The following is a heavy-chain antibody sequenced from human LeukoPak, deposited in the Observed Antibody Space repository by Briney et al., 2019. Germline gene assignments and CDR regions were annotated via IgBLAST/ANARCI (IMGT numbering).Heavy chain of an antibody. CDR3: AKRYAGSGRNFTHLEN. CDR1: GFTLSTYA. V-gene: IGHV3-23*01. D-gene: IGHD3-10*01. J-gene: IGHJ4*02. Sequence: GGSLRLSCAAPGFTLSTYAMSWVRQAPGQGLEWVSAISGSDGTTYHADSVKGRFTISSDNSKNTLYLQMNSLRAEDTAVYYCAKRYAGSGRNFTHLENWGQGTLVTVSS. CDR2: ISGSDGTT.